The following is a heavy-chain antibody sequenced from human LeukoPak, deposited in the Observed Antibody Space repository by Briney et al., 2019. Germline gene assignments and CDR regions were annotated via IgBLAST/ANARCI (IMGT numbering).Heavy chain of an antibody. CDR1: GFTFSNYA. CDR3: AKNGQQLNY. V-gene: IGHV3-23*01. Sequence: GGSLRLSCAASGFTFSNYAMSWVRQAPGKGLEWVSTISSSGGNTYYADSVKGRFTISRDSSKNTLYLQMNRLRAEDTAVYFCAKNGQQLNYWGEGSLVTVSS. D-gene: IGHD6-13*01. J-gene: IGHJ4*02. CDR2: ISSSGGNT.